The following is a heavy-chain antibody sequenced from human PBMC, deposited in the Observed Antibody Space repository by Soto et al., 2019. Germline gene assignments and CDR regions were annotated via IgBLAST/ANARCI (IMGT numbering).Heavy chain of an antibody. CDR1: GYTFTGYY. CDR3: ARDRHIYYDSSGKPGVYYYGMDV. CDR2: INPNSGGT. Sequence: GASVKVSCKASGYTFTGYYMHWVRQAPGQGLEWMGWINPNSGGTNYAQKFQGRVTMTRDTSISTAYMELSRLRSDDTAVYYCARDRHIYYDSSGKPGVYYYGMDVWGQGTKVTV. D-gene: IGHD3-22*01. J-gene: IGHJ6*02. V-gene: IGHV1-2*02.